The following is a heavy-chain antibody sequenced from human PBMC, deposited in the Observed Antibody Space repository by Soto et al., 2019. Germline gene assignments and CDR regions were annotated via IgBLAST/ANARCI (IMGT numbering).Heavy chain of an antibody. CDR1: GVSCDQFC. V-gene: IGHV3-64D*06. CDR3: VKRGGNKVISFAQNWFDT. CDR2: ISHDGGTT. D-gene: IGHD3-16*01. J-gene: IGHJ5*02. Sequence: GSPGLSSSASGVSCDQFCMTYVRQASGKGLEYVSVISHDGGTTYYADSVKGRFNISRDNFRGTLLLQMSSLRLEDSSIYYCVKRGGNKVISFAQNWFDTWGQGTLVTVS.